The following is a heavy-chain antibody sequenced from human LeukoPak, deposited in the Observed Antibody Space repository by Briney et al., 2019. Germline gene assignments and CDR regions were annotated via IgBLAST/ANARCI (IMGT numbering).Heavy chain of an antibody. V-gene: IGHV4-61*02. D-gene: IGHD1-26*01. CDR2: IYTSGST. Sequence: NPSQTLSLTCTVSGGSISSGSYYWSWIRQPAGKGLEWIGRIYTSGSTNYNPSLKSRVTISVDTSKNQFSLKLSSVTAADTAVYYCARLVGAADAFDIWGQGTMVTVSS. J-gene: IGHJ3*02. CDR3: ARLVGAADAFDI. CDR1: GGSISSGSYY.